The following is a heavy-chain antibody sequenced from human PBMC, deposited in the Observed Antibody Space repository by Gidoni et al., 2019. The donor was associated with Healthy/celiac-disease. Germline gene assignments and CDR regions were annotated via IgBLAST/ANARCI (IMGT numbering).Heavy chain of an antibody. CDR1: GFTLDDYA. J-gene: IGHJ4*02. Sequence: EVQLVESGGGLVQLGRSLRLSCTASGFTLDDYAMSWFRQAPGKGLEWVGFIRSKAYGGTTEYAASVKGRFTISRDDSKSIAYLQMNSLKTEDTAVYYCTREDDILTGYYFDYWGQGTLVTVSS. D-gene: IGHD3-9*01. V-gene: IGHV3-49*03. CDR3: TREDDILTGYYFDY. CDR2: IRSKAYGGTT.